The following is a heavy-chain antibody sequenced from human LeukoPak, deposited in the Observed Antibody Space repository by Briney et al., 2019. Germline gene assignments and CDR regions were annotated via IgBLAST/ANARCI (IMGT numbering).Heavy chain of an antibody. CDR2: ISGSGGST. CDR3: AKVDGDPPPGRYYYYGMDV. CDR1: GFTFSSYV. J-gene: IGHJ6*02. Sequence: GGSLRLSCVASGFTFSSYVMSWVRQAPGKGLEWVSAISGSGGSTYYADSVKGRFTISRDNSKNTLYLQMNSLRAEDTAVYYCAKVDGDPPPGRYYYYGMDVWGQGTTVTVSS. D-gene: IGHD4-17*01. V-gene: IGHV3-23*01.